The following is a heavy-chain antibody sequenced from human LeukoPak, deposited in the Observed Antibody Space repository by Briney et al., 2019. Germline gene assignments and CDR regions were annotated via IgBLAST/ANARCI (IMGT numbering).Heavy chain of an antibody. CDR2: LNSDGSST. D-gene: IGHD2-21*02. CDR1: GFTFSSHW. J-gene: IGHJ4*02. CDR3: ARDICSGADCLRGPMDY. V-gene: IGHV3-74*01. Sequence: GGSLRLSCAASGFTFSSHWMHWVRQAPGKGLVWVSRLNSDGSSTSYADSVRGRFTISRDNAKNMVYLEMNSLRAEDSAVYYCARDICSGADCLRGPMDYWGQGTLVTVSS.